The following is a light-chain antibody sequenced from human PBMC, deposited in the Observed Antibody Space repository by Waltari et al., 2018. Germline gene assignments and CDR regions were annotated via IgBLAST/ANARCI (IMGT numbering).Light chain of an antibody. CDR2: SRI. CDR1: SSNIGGNT. CDR3: AAWDDSLNGLYV. V-gene: IGLV1-44*01. J-gene: IGLJ1*01. Sequence: QSVLTQPPSASGTPGQRVTISCSGSSSNIGGNTVNWYQHLPGTAPKLPLFSRIHPPSGVPDRFSAPKSGTSASLAISGLQSDDEGVYYCAAWDDSLNGLYVFGTGTKVTVL.